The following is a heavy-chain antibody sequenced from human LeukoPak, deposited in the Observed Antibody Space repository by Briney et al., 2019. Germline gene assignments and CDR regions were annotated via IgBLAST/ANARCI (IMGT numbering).Heavy chain of an antibody. CDR3: ARGYCGGDCYGD. V-gene: IGHV3-7*01. CDR2: IKQDGSEK. D-gene: IGHD2-21*02. CDR1: GFSFNNYR. J-gene: IGHJ1*01. Sequence: GGSLRLSCVASGFSFNNYRMTWVRQTPGKGLEWVANIKQDGSEKQYVDSVKGRFAISRDNTKSSLYLQMNSLRVEDMAVYYCARGYCGGDCYGDWGQGTLVTVSS.